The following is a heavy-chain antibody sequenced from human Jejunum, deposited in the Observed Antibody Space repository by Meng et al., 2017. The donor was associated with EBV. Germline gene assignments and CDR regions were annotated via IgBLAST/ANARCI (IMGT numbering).Heavy chain of an antibody. D-gene: IGHD2-8*02. Sequence: QLQLQEAGPGLVKPSGTLSLSCSVSGGSIYSSSYFWVWIRQPPGKGLEWIGSVYYSGSSYHNPSLESRVTVSVDTSKNQFSLKLTSVTAADTAVYYCARSGGRADDTRWFDPWGQGTLVTVSS. CDR3: ARSGGRADDTRWFDP. CDR2: VYYSGSS. J-gene: IGHJ5*02. V-gene: IGHV4-39*07. CDR1: GGSIYSSSYF.